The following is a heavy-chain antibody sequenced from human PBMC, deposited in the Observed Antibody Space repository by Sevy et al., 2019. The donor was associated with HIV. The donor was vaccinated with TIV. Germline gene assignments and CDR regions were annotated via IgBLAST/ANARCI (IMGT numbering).Heavy chain of an antibody. J-gene: IGHJ4*02. V-gene: IGHV4-39*01. D-gene: IGHD6-19*01. CDR1: GASISSSGYY. CDR3: AGPILTYNNGWSYYDY. CDR2: INYSGRT. Sequence: SETLSLTCTVSGASISSSGYYWGWIRQPPGKGLEWIASINYSGRTFYNPSIKSRVTISADTSKNQFSLDLNSVTAADTAIYYCAGPILTYNNGWSYYDYWGQGTVVTVSS.